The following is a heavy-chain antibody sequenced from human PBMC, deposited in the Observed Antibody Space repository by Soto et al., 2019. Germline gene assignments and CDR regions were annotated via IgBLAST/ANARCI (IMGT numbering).Heavy chain of an antibody. V-gene: IGHV1-69*01. D-gene: IGHD3-22*01. CDR1: GGTFSSYA. Sequence: QVQLVQSGAEVKKPGSSVKGSCKASGGTFSSYAISWVRQAPGQGLEWMGGIIPLFGTANYAQKFQGRVTITADESTSTAYMELSSLRSEDTAVYYCARDRYYDSPNWFDPWGQGTLVTVSS. CDR2: IIPLFGTA. CDR3: ARDRYYDSPNWFDP. J-gene: IGHJ5*02.